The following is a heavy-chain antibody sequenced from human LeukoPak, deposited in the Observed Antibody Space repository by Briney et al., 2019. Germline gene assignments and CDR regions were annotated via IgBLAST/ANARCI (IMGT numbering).Heavy chain of an antibody. D-gene: IGHD3-3*01. CDR1: GYTFTSYG. V-gene: IGHV1-18*01. CDR2: ISAYNGNT. CDR3: ARDGLVNYDSWSGYYPYYYGMDV. Sequence: ASVKVSCKASGYTFTSYGISWVRQAPGQGLEWMGWISAYNGNTNYAQKLQGRVTMTTDTSTSTAYKELRSLRSDDTAVYYCARDGLVNYDSWSGYYPYYYGMDVWGQGTTVTVSS. J-gene: IGHJ6*02.